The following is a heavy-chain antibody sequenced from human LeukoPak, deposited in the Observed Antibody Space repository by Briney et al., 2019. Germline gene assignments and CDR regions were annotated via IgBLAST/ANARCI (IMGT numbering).Heavy chain of an antibody. Sequence: SETLSLTCTVSGGSISSYYWSWIRRPPGKGLEWIGYIYYSGSTNYNPSLKSRVTISVDTSKNQFSLKLSSVTAADTAVYYCARGPPLYCSSTSCYILWGQGTLVTVSS. D-gene: IGHD2-2*02. V-gene: IGHV4-59*01. J-gene: IGHJ4*02. CDR3: ARGPPLYCSSTSCYIL. CDR2: IYYSGST. CDR1: GGSISSYY.